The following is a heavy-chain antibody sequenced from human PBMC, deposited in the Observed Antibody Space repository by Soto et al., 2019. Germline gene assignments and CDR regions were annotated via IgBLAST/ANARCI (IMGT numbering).Heavy chain of an antibody. Sequence: GXSVKVSFRASGYTFTSYGISWVRQAPGQGLEWMGWISAYNGNTNYAQKLQGRVTMTTDTSTSTAYMELRSLRSDDTAVYYCARDRELRYYDSSGYYRPFDYWGQGTLVTV. D-gene: IGHD3-22*01. J-gene: IGHJ4*02. CDR2: ISAYNGNT. V-gene: IGHV1-18*01. CDR1: GYTFTSYG. CDR3: ARDRELRYYDSSGYYRPFDY.